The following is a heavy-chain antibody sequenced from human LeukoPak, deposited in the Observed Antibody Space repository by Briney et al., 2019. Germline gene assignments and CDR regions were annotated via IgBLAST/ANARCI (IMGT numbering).Heavy chain of an antibody. CDR3: ARTTGITMVRGVYYYMDV. D-gene: IGHD3-10*01. CDR2: INPNSGGT. V-gene: IGHV1-2*06. CDR1: GYNFVNYA. Sequence: ASVKVSCKASGYNFVNYAVTWVRQAPGQGLEWMGRINPNSGGTNYAQKFQGRVTMTRDTSISTAYMELSRLRSDDTAVYYCARTTGITMVRGVYYYMDVWGKGTTVTVSS. J-gene: IGHJ6*03.